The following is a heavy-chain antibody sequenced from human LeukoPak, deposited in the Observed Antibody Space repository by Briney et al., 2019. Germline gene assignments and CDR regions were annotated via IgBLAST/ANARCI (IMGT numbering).Heavy chain of an antibody. D-gene: IGHD3-3*01. J-gene: IGHJ5*02. CDR3: ARDGVFGVSNWFDP. CDR2: IYYSGST. V-gene: IGHV4-59*01. CDR1: GGSISSYY. Sequence: SETLPLTCTVSGGSISSYYWSWIRQPPGKGLEWIGYIYYSGSTNYNPSLKSRVTISVDTSKNQFSLKLSSVTAADTAVYYCARDGVFGVSNWFDPWGQGTLVTVSS.